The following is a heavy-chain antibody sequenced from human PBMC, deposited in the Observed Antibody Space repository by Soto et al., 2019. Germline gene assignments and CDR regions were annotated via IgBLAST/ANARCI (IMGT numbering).Heavy chain of an antibody. D-gene: IGHD4-17*01. V-gene: IGHV3-23*01. CDR2: ISGSGGST. CDR1: GFTFSSYA. Sequence: SLRLSCAASGFTFSSYAMSWVRQAPGKGLEWVSAISGSGGSTYYADSVKGRFTISRDNSKNTLYLQMNSLRAEDTAVHYCAKDLGYGDYVDFDYWGQGTLVTVSS. CDR3: AKDLGYGDYVDFDY. J-gene: IGHJ4*02.